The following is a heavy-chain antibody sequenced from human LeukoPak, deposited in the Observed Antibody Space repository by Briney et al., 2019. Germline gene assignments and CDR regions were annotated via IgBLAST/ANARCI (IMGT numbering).Heavy chain of an antibody. J-gene: IGHJ5*02. CDR3: ARGRASCNSARCHPGWFDP. Sequence: GGSLRLSCAASGFTFSSYAMSWVRQAPGKGPEWVSLISSTSNYVYYIDSVKGRFTVSRDNAKNLLYLQINSLRAEDTAVYYCARGRASCNSARCHPGWFDPWGQGTLVTVSS. V-gene: IGHV3-21*06. D-gene: IGHD2-2*01. CDR2: ISSTSNYV. CDR1: GFTFSSYA.